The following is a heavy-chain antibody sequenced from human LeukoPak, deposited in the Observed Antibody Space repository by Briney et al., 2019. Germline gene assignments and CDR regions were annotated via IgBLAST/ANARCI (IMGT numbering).Heavy chain of an antibody. D-gene: IGHD3-16*02. CDR2: IKQDGSEK. Sequence: PGGSLRLSCAASGFTFSSYWMSWVRQAPGKGLEWVANIKQDGSEKYYVDSVKGRFTISRDNAKNSLYLQMNSLRAEDSAVYYCARDGLDYDYVWGSYRYGPNDYWGQGTLVTVSS. CDR3: ARDGLDYDYVWGSYRYGPNDY. V-gene: IGHV3-7*01. J-gene: IGHJ4*02. CDR1: GFTFSSYW.